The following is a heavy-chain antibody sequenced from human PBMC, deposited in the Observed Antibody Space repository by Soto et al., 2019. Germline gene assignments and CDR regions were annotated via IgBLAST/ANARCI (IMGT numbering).Heavy chain of an antibody. CDR3: ARAGYYYDSSGYTYYFDY. J-gene: IGHJ4*02. CDR1: GFTFSSYW. D-gene: IGHD3-22*01. CDR2: IKQDGSEK. V-gene: IGHV3-7*01. Sequence: GALRLSCAASGFTFSSYWMSWVRQAPGKGLEWVANIKQDGSEKYYVDSVKGRFTISRDNAKNSLYLQMNSLRAEDTAVYYCARAGYYYDSSGYTYYFDYWGQGTLVTVS.